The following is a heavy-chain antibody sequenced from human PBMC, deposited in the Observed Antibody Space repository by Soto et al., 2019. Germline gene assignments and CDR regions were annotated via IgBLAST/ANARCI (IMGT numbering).Heavy chain of an antibody. D-gene: IGHD1-1*01. CDR1: GDSVSRNSAA. CDR3: VRGPGSLRP. J-gene: IGHJ5*02. CDR2: TYYRYKWYS. Sequence: SLTLSLTRAISGDSVSRNSAAWNWIRLSPSRGLEWLGRTYYRYKWYSVYAPCVRSRISINPDTSKNQFSLHLNSVTPDDTAIYDCVRGPGSLRPWGQGTLVTVSS. V-gene: IGHV6-1*01.